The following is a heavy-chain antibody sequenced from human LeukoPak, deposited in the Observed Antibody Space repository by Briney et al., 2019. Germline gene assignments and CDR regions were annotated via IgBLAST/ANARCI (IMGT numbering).Heavy chain of an antibody. CDR2: IYYSGST. J-gene: IGHJ4*02. Sequence: PSETLSLTCTVSGGSISNDYWNWIRQPPGKGLEWIGYIYYSGSTNYNPSLKSRVTISVDTSKNQFSLKLTSVTAADTAVYYCARGNCITRTTVTDYWGQGTLVTVSS. CDR3: ARGNCITRTTVTDY. V-gene: IGHV4-59*01. D-gene: IGHD1-7*01. CDR1: GGSISNDY.